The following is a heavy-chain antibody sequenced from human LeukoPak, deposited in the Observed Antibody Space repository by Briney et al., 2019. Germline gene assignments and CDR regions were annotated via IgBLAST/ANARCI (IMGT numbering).Heavy chain of an antibody. CDR2: ISSSSSTL. V-gene: IGHV3-48*02. Sequence: SLMLSWSASVLSVSSEGCKYVSQAPGKGLEWASYISSSSSTLYYADCMKGRFTISRDNAKNSLYLQMNSLRDEDTAVYYCARVSRGVGMDVWGQGTTVTVSS. J-gene: IGHJ6*02. CDR3: ARVSRGVGMDV. CDR1: VLSVSSEG. D-gene: IGHD3-10*01.